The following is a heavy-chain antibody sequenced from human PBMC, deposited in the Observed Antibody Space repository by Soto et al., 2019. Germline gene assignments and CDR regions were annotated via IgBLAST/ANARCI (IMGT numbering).Heavy chain of an antibody. J-gene: IGHJ3*01. V-gene: IGHV3-53*02. CDR2: IYYGGGT. CDR3: ARDLWTHPSDAFDL. D-gene: IGHD3-3*01. Sequence: EVQLVETGGGLIQSGGSLRLSCAASGSSVSTNYMSWVRQAPGKGLEWVSGIYYGGGTDYADSVKGRFTISRDNAKNTLYLQMNSLRAEDTAVYYCARDLWTHPSDAFDLWGQGAMVTVSS. CDR1: GSSVSTNY.